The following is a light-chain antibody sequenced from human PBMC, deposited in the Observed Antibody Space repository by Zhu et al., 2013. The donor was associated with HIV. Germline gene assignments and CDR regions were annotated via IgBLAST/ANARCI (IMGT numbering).Light chain of an antibody. CDR1: QTVYNNY. J-gene: IGKJ5*01. CDR2: DAS. V-gene: IGKV3-20*01. Sequence: EIVLAQSPGTLSLSPGERATLSCRASQTVYNNYLTWYQQKPGQAPRVLIYDASKRATGVPDRFSGSGSGTDFTLTISRLEPEDFALYYCQQYGSSPPITFGQGTRLEIK. CDR3: QQYGSSPPIT.